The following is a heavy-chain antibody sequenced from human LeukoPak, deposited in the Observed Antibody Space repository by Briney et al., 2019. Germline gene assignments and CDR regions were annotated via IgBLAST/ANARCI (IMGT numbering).Heavy chain of an antibody. CDR1: GFTFSSYA. J-gene: IGHJ6*03. V-gene: IGHV3-23*01. Sequence: GGSLRLSCVASGFTFSSYAMSWVRQAPGKGLEWVSAISGGGGSAFYADSVKGRFTISRDKYKNTLYLQMNSLRAEDTAVYYCARDIVVPTAVYYMDVWGKGTTVTVSS. D-gene: IGHD2-2*01. CDR2: ISGGGGSA. CDR3: ARDIVVPTAVYYMDV.